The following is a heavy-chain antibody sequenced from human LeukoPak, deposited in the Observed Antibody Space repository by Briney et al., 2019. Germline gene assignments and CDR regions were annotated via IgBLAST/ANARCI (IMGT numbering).Heavy chain of an antibody. J-gene: IGHJ4*02. V-gene: IGHV3-23*01. CDR2: ISGSGGST. D-gene: IGHD5-12*01. CDR1: GFTFTSYA. CDR3: AKDCRKIVATIPMENDY. Sequence: HSGGSLRLSCAASGFTFTSYAMSWVRQAPGKGLEWVSAISGSGGSTYYADSVKGRFTISRDNSKNTLYLQMNSLRAEDTAVYYCAKDCRKIVATIPMENDYWGQGTLVTVSS.